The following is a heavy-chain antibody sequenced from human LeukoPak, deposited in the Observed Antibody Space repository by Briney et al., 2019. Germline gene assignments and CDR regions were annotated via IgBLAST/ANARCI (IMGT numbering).Heavy chain of an antibody. J-gene: IGHJ4*02. D-gene: IGHD2-2*01. CDR3: AKGGSSTPYNNCDY. Sequence: GGSLRLSCAASGFIFSNYGMNWVRQAPGKGLEWVSFYADSVKGRFTISRDNSKNTLYLQMNSLRAEDTAIYYCAKGGSSTPYNNCDYWGQGALVTVSS. V-gene: IGHV3-23*01. CDR1: GFIFSNYG.